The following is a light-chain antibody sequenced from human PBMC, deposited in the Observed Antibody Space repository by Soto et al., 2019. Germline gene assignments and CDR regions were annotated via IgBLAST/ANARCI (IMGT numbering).Light chain of an antibody. CDR1: KRVSSNY. J-gene: IGKJ1*01. V-gene: IGKV3-20*01. CDR2: GAS. CDR3: QQYDTSPRT. Sequence: EVMLTQSPGTLSLSPGERATLSCRASKRVSSNYLAWYQQKSGQAPRLLIYGASNRATGIPDRFSGSGSGTDFTLTIRILEPEDFAVYYCQQYDTSPRTFGQGTKVEFK.